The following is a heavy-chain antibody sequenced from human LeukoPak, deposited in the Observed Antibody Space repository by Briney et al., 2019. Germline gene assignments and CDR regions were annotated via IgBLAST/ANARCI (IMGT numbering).Heavy chain of an antibody. J-gene: IGHJ4*02. V-gene: IGHV3-30*04. CDR1: GFTFSNYP. CDR3: AKDRIAAAGFDY. Sequence: GGSLRLSCAASGFTFSNYPMHWVRQAPGKGLEWVAVVSDDGNNIYYADSVKGRFTISRDNSKNTLYLQTNSLRAEDTAVYYCAKDRIAAAGFDYWGQGTLVTVSS. D-gene: IGHD6-13*01. CDR2: VSDDGNNI.